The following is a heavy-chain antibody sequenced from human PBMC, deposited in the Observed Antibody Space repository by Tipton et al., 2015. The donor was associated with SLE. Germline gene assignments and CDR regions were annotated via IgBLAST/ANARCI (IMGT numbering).Heavy chain of an antibody. Sequence: QVQLVQSGAEVKKPGASVKVSCKASGYTFIHKGISWVRQAPGQGLEFMGWISVYNGYTNYAQKFRGRVTLTTDTSTSTAYMELRSLRSDDTAVYYCARVVVGAFDYWGQGTLVTVSS. D-gene: IGHD2-15*01. CDR1: GYTFIHKG. CDR3: ARVVVGAFDY. J-gene: IGHJ4*02. V-gene: IGHV1-18*01. CDR2: ISVYNGYT.